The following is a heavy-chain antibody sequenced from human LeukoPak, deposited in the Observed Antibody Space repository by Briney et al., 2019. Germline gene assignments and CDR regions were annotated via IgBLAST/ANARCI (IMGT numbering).Heavy chain of an antibody. J-gene: IGHJ4*02. D-gene: IGHD3-22*01. CDR1: GYTFTGYY. CDR2: INPSGGST. Sequence: ASVKVSCKASGYTFTGYYMHWVRQAPGQGLEWMGWINPSGGSTSYAQKFQGRVTMTRDMSTSTVYMELSSLRSEDTAVYYCARAITMIVVVPDYWGQGTLVTVSS. CDR3: ARAITMIVVVPDY. V-gene: IGHV1-46*01.